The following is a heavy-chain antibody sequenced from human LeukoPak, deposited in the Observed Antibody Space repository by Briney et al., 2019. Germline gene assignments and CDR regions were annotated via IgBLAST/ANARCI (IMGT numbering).Heavy chain of an antibody. CDR1: GYTFTGYY. Sequence: ASVKVSCKASGYTFTGYYMHWVRQAPEQGLEWMGWINPNSGGTNYAQKFQGRVTMTRDTSISTAYMELSRLRSDDTAVYYCARAHSSGWSTGDFDYWGQGTLVTVSS. CDR2: INPNSGGT. V-gene: IGHV1-2*02. CDR3: ARAHSSGWSTGDFDY. J-gene: IGHJ4*02. D-gene: IGHD6-19*01.